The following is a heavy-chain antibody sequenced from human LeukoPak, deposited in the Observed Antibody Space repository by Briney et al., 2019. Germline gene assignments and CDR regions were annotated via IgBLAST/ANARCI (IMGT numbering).Heavy chain of an antibody. CDR1: GFTFTSSA. Sequence: SVKVSCKASGFTFTSSAMQWVRQARGQRLEWIGWIVVGSGNTNYAQKFQERVTITRDMSTSTAYMELSSLRSEDTAVYYCEVDSSGYYLRFSYWGQGTLVTVSS. V-gene: IGHV1-58*02. D-gene: IGHD3-22*01. CDR3: EVDSSGYYLRFSY. J-gene: IGHJ4*02. CDR2: IVVGSGNT.